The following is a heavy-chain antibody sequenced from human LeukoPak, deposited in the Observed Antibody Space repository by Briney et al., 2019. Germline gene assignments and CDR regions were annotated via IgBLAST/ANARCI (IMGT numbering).Heavy chain of an antibody. J-gene: IGHJ6*02. CDR2: INPNSGGT. Sequence: ASVKVSCKASGYTFTGYYMHWVRQAPGQGLEWMGRINPNSGGTNYAQKFQGRVTMTRDTSISTAYMELSRLRSDDTAVSYCARGGVWFGELFNYYGMDVWGQGTTVTVSS. V-gene: IGHV1-2*06. CDR1: GYTFTGYY. CDR3: ARGGVWFGELFNYYGMDV. D-gene: IGHD3-10*01.